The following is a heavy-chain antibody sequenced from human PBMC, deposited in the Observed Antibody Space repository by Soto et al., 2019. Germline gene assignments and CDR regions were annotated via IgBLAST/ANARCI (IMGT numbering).Heavy chain of an antibody. J-gene: IGHJ4*02. Sequence: SETLSLTCTVSGGSVSSGSYYWTWIRQPPGKGLEWIGYIYDTGSTYYNTSLKSRVTISLDTSKNQFSLKLSSVTAADAAVYYCASYGRGTYYYGYYFHHWGQGTPVTVSS. CDR3: ASYGRGTYYYGYYFHH. CDR2: IYDTGST. CDR1: GGSVSSGSYY. V-gene: IGHV4-61*01. D-gene: IGHD3-10*01.